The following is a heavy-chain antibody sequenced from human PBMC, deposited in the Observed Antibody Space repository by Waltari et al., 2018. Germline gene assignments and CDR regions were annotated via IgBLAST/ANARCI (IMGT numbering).Heavy chain of an antibody. Sequence: EVQLVESGGGLVKPGGSLRLSCAASGFTFSSYSMNWVRQAPGKGLEWVSPISSSRSYISYAYSVQGRFTISRENAKNSLYLQMNSLRAEDTAVYYCARDVRPRVVPAAIIDYWGQGTLVTVSS. J-gene: IGHJ4*02. CDR1: GFTFSSYS. V-gene: IGHV3-21*01. CDR3: ARDVRPRVVPAAIIDY. CDR2: ISSSRSYI. D-gene: IGHD2-2*01.